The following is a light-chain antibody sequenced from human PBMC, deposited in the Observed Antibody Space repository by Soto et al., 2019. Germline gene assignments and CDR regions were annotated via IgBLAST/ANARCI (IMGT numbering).Light chain of an antibody. CDR2: EVT. CDR1: SSDVGGYNY. J-gene: IGLJ3*02. V-gene: IGLV2-8*01. Sequence: QSALTQPPSASGSPGQSVAISCTGTSSDVGGYNYVSWYQQHPGKAPKLVIYEVTKRPSGVPDRFSGSKSGNTASLTVSGLQAEDEAEYYCSSFVRGNPWVFGVGTQLTVL. CDR3: SSFVRGNPWV.